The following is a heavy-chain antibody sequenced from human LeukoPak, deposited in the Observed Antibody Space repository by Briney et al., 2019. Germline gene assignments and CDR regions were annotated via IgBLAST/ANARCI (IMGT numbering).Heavy chain of an antibody. CDR1: GFTFSSYA. CDR3: AKETRYMVVKCTVDY. CDR2: ISGSGVST. J-gene: IGHJ4*02. V-gene: IGHV3-23*01. D-gene: IGHD4/OR15-4a*01. Sequence: GGSLRLSCAASGFTFSSYAMSWVRQAPGKGLEWVSAISGSGVSTYYADSVKGRFTISRDNSKNTLYMQMNSPRAENTAVYYTAKETRYMVVKCTVDYWGQGTLVTVSS.